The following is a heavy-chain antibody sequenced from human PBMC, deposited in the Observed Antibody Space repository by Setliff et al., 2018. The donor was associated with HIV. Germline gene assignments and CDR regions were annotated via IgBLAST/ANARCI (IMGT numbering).Heavy chain of an antibody. V-gene: IGHV4-39*07. CDR2: VHNSGST. J-gene: IGHJ5*02. Sequence: SETLSLTCTVSGDSIRSSVYYWGWIRQPPGKGLEWIGSVHNSGSTYYNPSLKSRVTISVDKSKNQFSLKLTSVTAADTAVYYCARVAAGTYGKGDWFDPWGQGTQVTVSS. CDR1: GDSIRSSVYY. CDR3: ARVAAGTYGKGDWFDP. D-gene: IGHD3-10*01.